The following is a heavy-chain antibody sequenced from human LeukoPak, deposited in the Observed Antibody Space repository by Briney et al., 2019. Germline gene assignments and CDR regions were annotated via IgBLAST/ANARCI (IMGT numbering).Heavy chain of an antibody. V-gene: IGHV1-2*02. Sequence: ASVKVSCKASGYTFSGYYMHWVRQAPGQGLEWMGWINPNSGGTNYAQKFQGRVTMTRDTSISTAYMELSRLRSDDTAVYYCARDGILTPYYYDSSGYLSDYWGQGTLVTVSS. CDR1: GYTFSGYY. CDR3: ARDGILTPYYYDSSGYLSDY. D-gene: IGHD3-22*01. CDR2: INPNSGGT. J-gene: IGHJ4*02.